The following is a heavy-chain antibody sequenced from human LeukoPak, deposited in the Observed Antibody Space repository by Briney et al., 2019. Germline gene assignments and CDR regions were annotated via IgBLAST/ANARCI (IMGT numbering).Heavy chain of an antibody. V-gene: IGHV3-11*06. CDR1: GFTFSDYY. J-gene: IGHJ5*02. CDR2: ISSSSSYT. Sequence: GGSLRLSCAASGFTFSDYYMSWIRQAPGKGLEWVSYISSSSSYTNYADSVKGRFTIFRDNAKNSLYLQMNSLRAEDTAVYYCARSYAVTGSPDWFDPWGQGTLVTVSS. CDR3: ARSYAVTGSPDWFDP. D-gene: IGHD4-11*01.